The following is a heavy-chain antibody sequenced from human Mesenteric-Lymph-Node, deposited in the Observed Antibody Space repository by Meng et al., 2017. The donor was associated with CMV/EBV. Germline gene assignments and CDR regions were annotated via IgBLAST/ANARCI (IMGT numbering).Heavy chain of an antibody. CDR1: GGTFSSYG. J-gene: IGHJ4*02. D-gene: IGHD6-19*01. V-gene: IGHV1-69*01. Sequence: CKASGGTFSSYGFNWVRQAPGQGLEWMGGIIPMFGTTNYAQKFQGRVTITADDSTTTAYLELSSLRSEDTAVYFCARSNGWPLGYFDFWGQGTLVTVSS. CDR3: ARSNGWPLGYFDF. CDR2: IIPMFGTT.